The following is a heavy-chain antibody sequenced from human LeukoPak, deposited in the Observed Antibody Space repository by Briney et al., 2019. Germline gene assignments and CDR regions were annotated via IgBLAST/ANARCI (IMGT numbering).Heavy chain of an antibody. J-gene: IGHJ4*02. CDR1: SGSISNYC. CDR2: IYYSGST. CDR3: AREGYYGSGSPPSLYFDY. D-gene: IGHD3-10*01. Sequence: SETLSLTCTVSSGSISNYCWSWIRQPPGKGLEWIGYIYYSGSTNYNPSLKSRVTISVDTSKNQFSLKLSSVTAADTAVYYCAREGYYGSGSPPSLYFDYWGQGTLVTVSS. V-gene: IGHV4-59*01.